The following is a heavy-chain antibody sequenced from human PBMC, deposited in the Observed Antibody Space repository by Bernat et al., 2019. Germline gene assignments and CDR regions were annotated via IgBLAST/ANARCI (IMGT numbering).Heavy chain of an antibody. V-gene: IGHV3-23*04. Sequence: EVQLVESGGGLIQPGGSLRLSCAASGFTFSSYAMSWVRQAPGKGLEWVSAISGSGGSTYYADSVKGRFTISRDNSKNTLYLQMNSLRAEDTAVYYCAKDLGTMVQGMVGWFDPWGQGTLVTVSS. CDR1: GFTFSSYA. J-gene: IGHJ5*02. CDR3: AKDLGTMVQGMVGWFDP. CDR2: ISGSGGST. D-gene: IGHD3-10*01.